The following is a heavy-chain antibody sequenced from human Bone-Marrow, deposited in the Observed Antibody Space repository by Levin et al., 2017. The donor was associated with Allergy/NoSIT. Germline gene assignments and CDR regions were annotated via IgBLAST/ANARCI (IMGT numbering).Heavy chain of an antibody. D-gene: IGHD4-11*01. CDR3: ARGLTPGRVIDAFDV. CDR1: GFTFHDYA. CDR2: VTWNGDNI. J-gene: IGHJ3*01. Sequence: PGGSLRLSCTASGFTFHDYAMHWVRQAPGKGLEWVSGVTWNGDNIAYADSVKGRFSISRDNARSSLYLQMSSLTTEDTALYFCARGLTPGRVIDAFDVWGQGTMVTVSS. V-gene: IGHV3-9*01.